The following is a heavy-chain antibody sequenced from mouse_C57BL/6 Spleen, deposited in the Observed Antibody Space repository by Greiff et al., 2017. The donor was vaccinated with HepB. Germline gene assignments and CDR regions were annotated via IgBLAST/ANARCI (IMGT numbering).Heavy chain of an antibody. V-gene: IGHV1-62-2*01. Sequence: VQLVESGAELVKPGASVKLSCKASGYTFTEYTIHWVKQRTGQGLEWIGWFYPGSGSIKYNEKLKDKANLTADKSSSTVYMELSRLTSEDSAVYLCARHGLITTEWGWYFDVWGTGTTVTVSS. CDR3: ARHGLITTEWGWYFDV. CDR1: GYTFTEYT. D-gene: IGHD1-1*01. J-gene: IGHJ1*03. CDR2: FYPGSGSI.